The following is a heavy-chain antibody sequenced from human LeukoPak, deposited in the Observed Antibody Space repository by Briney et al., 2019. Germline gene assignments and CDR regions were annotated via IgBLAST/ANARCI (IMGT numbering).Heavy chain of an antibody. Sequence: GGSLRLSCAASGFTFSSHAMSWVRQAPGKGLEWVSAINGSGSSTYYADSVKGRVSISRDNSKNTLYLQMNSLRVEDTALYYCARDFWDDFEYFDLWGRGTLVTVSP. J-gene: IGHJ2*01. D-gene: IGHD3-3*01. CDR1: GFTFSSHA. CDR2: INGSGSST. V-gene: IGHV3-23*01. CDR3: ARDFWDDFEYFDL.